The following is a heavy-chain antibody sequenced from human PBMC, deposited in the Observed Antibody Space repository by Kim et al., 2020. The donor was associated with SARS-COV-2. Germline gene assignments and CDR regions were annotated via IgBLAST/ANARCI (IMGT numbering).Heavy chain of an antibody. CDR1: GFTFSSYG. D-gene: IGHD3-3*01. Sequence: GGSLRLSCAASGFTFSSYGMHWVRQAPGKGLEWVAVIWYDGSNKYYADSVKGRFTISRDNSKNTLYLQMNSLRAEDTAVYYCARDHRDYYDFWSGYANYYDYCMHLWRQSPALTLSS. CDR2: IWYDGSNK. CDR3: ARDHRDYYDFWSGYANYYDYCMHL. V-gene: IGHV3-33*08. J-gene: IGHJ6*02.